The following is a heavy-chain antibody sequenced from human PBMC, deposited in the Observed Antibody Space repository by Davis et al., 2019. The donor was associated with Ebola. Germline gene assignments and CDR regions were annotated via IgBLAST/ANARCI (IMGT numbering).Heavy chain of an antibody. Sequence: GSLRLSCTVSGGSISSSRYYWGWIRQPPGKGLEWIGEINHSGSTNYNPSPKSRVTISVDTSKNQFSLKLSSVTAAKTAVYYCARGGYSYGFDYWGQGTLVTVSS. CDR1: GGSISSSRYY. D-gene: IGHD5-18*01. CDR2: INHSGST. V-gene: IGHV4-39*07. CDR3: ARGGYSYGFDY. J-gene: IGHJ4*02.